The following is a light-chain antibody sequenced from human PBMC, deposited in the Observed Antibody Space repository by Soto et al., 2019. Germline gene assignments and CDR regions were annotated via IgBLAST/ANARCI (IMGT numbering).Light chain of an antibody. Sequence: EIVLTQSPGTLSLSPGERATLSCRASQSLSSNYLAWYQQKPGQAPRLLIYGVSSRATGVPVSFSGSGSGTDFTLTISSLEPEDFAVYYCQQRSDWPPITFGQGTRLEIK. CDR1: QSLSSNY. CDR2: GVS. V-gene: IGKV3D-20*02. CDR3: QQRSDWPPIT. J-gene: IGKJ5*01.